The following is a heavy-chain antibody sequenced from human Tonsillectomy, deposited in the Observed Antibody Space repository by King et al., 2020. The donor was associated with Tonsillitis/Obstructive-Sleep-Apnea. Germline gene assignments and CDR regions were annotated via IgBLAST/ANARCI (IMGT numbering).Heavy chain of an antibody. CDR1: GGTFSSYA. CDR2: IIPIFGTA. D-gene: IGHD2-2*01. Sequence: QLVQSGAEVKKPGSSVKVSCKASGGTFSSYAISWVRQAPGQGLELMGGIIPIFGTANYAQKFQGRVTITADESTSTAYMELSSLRSEDTAVYYCARDAPLGYCSSTSCPFDYWGQGTLVTVSS. V-gene: IGHV1-69*12. J-gene: IGHJ4*02. CDR3: ARDAPLGYCSSTSCPFDY.